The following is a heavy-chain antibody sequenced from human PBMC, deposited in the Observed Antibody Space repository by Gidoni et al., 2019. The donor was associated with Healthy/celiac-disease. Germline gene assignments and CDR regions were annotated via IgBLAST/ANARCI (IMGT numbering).Heavy chain of an antibody. CDR3: ARDRTVRGVMDGMDV. CDR1: GNTFTGYY. V-gene: IGHV1-2*04. D-gene: IGHD3-10*01. CDR2: INHNSGGT. Sequence: QVQLVQSGAEVKKPGASVTFSCTASGNTFTGYYMHWVRQAPGQGLEWMGWINHNSGGTSYGQKFQGWVTMTRDTSISTAYMELSRLRSDDTAVYYCARDRTVRGVMDGMDVWGQGTTVTVSS. J-gene: IGHJ6*02.